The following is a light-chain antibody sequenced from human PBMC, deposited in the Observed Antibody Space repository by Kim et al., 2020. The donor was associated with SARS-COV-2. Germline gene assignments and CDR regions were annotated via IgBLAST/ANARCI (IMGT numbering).Light chain of an antibody. V-gene: IGKV3-15*01. J-gene: IGKJ4*01. CDR3: QQYNSWPPLT. CDR2: GAS. CDR1: QNIDNH. Sequence: EIVMTQSPATLSVSPGERATLSCRASQNIDNHLAWYRQRPGQTPRLLIYGASTRATGIPARFSGSGSGTEFTLTISSLQSEDFAIYYCQQYNSWPPLTFGGGTKVDIK.